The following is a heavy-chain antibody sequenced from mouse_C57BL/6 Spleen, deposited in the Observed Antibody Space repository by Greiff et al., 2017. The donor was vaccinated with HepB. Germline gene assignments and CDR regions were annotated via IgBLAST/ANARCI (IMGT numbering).Heavy chain of an antibody. CDR1: GYAFSSSW. Sequence: LVESGPELVKPGASVKISCKASGYAFSSSWMNWVKQRPGKGLEWIGRIYPGDGDTNYNGKFKGKATLTADKSSSTAYMQLSSLTSEDSAVYFCARGIYYYGSSYFDYWGQGTTLTVSS. J-gene: IGHJ2*01. CDR2: IYPGDGDT. D-gene: IGHD1-1*01. V-gene: IGHV1-82*01. CDR3: ARGIYYYGSSYFDY.